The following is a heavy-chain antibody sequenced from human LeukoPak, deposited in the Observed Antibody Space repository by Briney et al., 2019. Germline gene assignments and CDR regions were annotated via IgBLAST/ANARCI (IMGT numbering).Heavy chain of an antibody. D-gene: IGHD3-10*01. CDR2: TWYDGSNN. V-gene: IGHV3-33*01. CDR1: GFSFSEHG. J-gene: IGHJ3*02. Sequence: PAGSLRLSCAASGFSFSEHGMHWVRQAPGKGPEWVTVTWYDGSNNHYADSVKGRFTISRDNSKNTVFLEMNSLRAEDTAVYHCARDRYFGSDGFDIWGPGTMVIVSS. CDR3: ARDRYFGSDGFDI.